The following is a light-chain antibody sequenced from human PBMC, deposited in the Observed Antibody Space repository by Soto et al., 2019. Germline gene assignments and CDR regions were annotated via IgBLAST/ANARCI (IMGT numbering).Light chain of an antibody. Sequence: EIVMTQSPATLSVSPGERATLSCRASQSVGRSLAWYQQKPGQAPRLLMYGTSARATGIPATFSGSGSGTEFTLTISSLQSEDFAVYYCQQYDNWPSVTFGGGTKVEIK. CDR3: QQYDNWPSVT. CDR2: GTS. J-gene: IGKJ4*01. CDR1: QSVGRS. V-gene: IGKV3-15*01.